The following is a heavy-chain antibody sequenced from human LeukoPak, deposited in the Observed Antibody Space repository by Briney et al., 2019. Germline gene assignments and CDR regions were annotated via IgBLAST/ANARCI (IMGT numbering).Heavy chain of an antibody. CDR1: GGTFSSYA. Sequence: AASVKVSCKASGGTFSSYAISWVRQAPGQGLEWMGGIIPIFGTANYAQKFQGRVTITTDESTSTAYMELSSLRSEDTAVYYCARTMGVPAAIFLGYSNWFDPWGQGTLVTVSS. D-gene: IGHD2-2*01. CDR3: ARTMGVPAAIFLGYSNWFDP. J-gene: IGHJ5*02. V-gene: IGHV1-69*05. CDR2: IIPIFGTA.